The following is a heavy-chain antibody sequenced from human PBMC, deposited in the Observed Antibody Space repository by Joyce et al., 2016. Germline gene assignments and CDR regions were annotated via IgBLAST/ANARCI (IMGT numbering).Heavy chain of an antibody. V-gene: IGHV1-69*12. CDR2: IIPVFGAA. J-gene: IGHJ6*02. Sequence: QVLLVQSGAAVKRPGSSLRVSCKSSGGDFSNYTVNWVRQAPGQRLEWMGGIIPVFGAAKYAEDFQARVTLTADQSTRTAYLELSSLTSADTAVYYCARGGTSSDHYFFYTLDVWGPGTTVIVSS. CDR3: ARGGTSSDHYFFYTLDV. D-gene: IGHD1-14*01. CDR1: GGDFSNYT.